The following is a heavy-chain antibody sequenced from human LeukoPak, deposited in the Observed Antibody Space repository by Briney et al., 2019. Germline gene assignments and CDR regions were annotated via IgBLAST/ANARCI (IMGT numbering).Heavy chain of an antibody. J-gene: IGHJ6*04. CDR2: VHQNGSA. V-gene: IGHV4-59*01. CDR3: ARDVRRGLRFNNIYPYFGMDV. CDR1: GGPINFY. D-gene: IGHD3-3*01. Sequence: SETLSLTCSVPGGPINFYWSWIRQSPGKGLEWIGCVHQNGSASYKSSLQRRVTMSVDTSKRQVSLMLNSVTAADTAVYYCARDVRRGLRFNNIYPYFGMDVWGKGTTVIVSA.